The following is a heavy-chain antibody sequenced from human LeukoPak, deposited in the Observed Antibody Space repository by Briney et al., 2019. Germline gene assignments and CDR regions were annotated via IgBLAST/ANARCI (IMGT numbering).Heavy chain of an antibody. V-gene: IGHV3-23*01. CDR3: AKDTTMIVVVITSSPHDY. J-gene: IGHJ4*02. CDR1: GFTFSSYA. D-gene: IGHD3-22*01. Sequence: PGGSLRLSCAASGFTFSSYAMSWVRQAPGKGLEWVSAISGSGGSTYYADSVKGRFTISRDNSKNTLYLQMNSLRAEDTAVYYCAKDTTMIVVVITSSPHDYWGQGTLVTVSS. CDR2: ISGSGGST.